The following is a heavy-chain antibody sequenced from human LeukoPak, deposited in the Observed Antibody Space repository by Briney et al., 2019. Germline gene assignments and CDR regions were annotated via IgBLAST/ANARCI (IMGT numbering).Heavy chain of an antibody. V-gene: IGHV1-2*02. CDR1: GYTFTGYY. J-gene: IGHJ5*02. Sequence: GASVKVSCKASGYTFTGYYMHWVRQAPGQGLEWMGWINPNSGGTNYAQKFQGRVTMTRDTSISTAYMELSRLRSDDTAVYYCARGAQRSMVRGVIPKEDLNWFDPWGQGTLVTVSS. D-gene: IGHD3-10*01. CDR2: INPNSGGT. CDR3: ARGAQRSMVRGVIPKEDLNWFDP.